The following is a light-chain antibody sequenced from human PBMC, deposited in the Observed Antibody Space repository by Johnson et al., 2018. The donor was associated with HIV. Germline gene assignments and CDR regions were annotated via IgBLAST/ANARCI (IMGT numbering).Light chain of an antibody. J-gene: IGLJ1*01. V-gene: IGLV1-51*02. Sequence: QSVLTQPPSVSAAPGQKVTISCSGSSSNIGKNYVSWYQQLPGTAPKVLIYENNKRPSGIPDRFSGSKSGTSATLGITGLQTGVEADYYCGTWDSSLSVFYVFGTGTKVTVL. CDR1: SSNIGKNY. CDR2: ENN. CDR3: GTWDSSLSVFYV.